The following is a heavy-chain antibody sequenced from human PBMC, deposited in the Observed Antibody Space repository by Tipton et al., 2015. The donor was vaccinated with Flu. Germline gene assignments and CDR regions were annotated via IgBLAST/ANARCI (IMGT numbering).Heavy chain of an antibody. CDR2: IGGTVGHT. Sequence: SLRLSCAASGFTFSSYAMSWVRQAPGKGLEWVSVIGGTVGHTYYADSVKGRFTISRDNSKNTLYLQMNSLRAEDTAVYYCAKEGGWELSSPHFDYWGQGTLVTVSS. CDR1: GFTFSSYA. D-gene: IGHD1-26*01. V-gene: IGHV3-23*01. CDR3: AKEGGWELSSPHFDY. J-gene: IGHJ4*02.